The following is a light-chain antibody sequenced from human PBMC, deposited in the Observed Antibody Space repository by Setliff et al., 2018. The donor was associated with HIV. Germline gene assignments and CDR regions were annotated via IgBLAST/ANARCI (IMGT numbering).Light chain of an antibody. J-gene: IGLJ2*01. CDR2: EVS. Sequence: QSALTQPASVSGSPGQSITSSCTGTSRDVGGYKYVSWYQQHPGKAPKVMIYEVSPRPSGVSNRFSGAKSGNPSSLTISGLQAEDEADYYCSSYTSSHALVFGGGTK. V-gene: IGLV2-14*01. CDR3: SSYTSSHALV. CDR1: SRDVGGYKY.